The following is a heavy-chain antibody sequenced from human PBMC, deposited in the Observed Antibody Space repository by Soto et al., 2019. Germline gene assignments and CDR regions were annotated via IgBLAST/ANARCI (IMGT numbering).Heavy chain of an antibody. CDR2: ISGSGGST. Sequence: QPWGSLRLSCAASGFTFSSCTMSWCRQAPRKELEGGSGISGSGGSTYYKDSVKGRVTMSRDKSKNTLYLQMDGLTAEDTAVYYCATIDAAGYFDYWGQGTLVTVYS. V-gene: IGHV3-23*01. D-gene: IGHD6-13*01. CDR3: ATIDAAGYFDY. CDR1: GFTFSSCT. J-gene: IGHJ4*02.